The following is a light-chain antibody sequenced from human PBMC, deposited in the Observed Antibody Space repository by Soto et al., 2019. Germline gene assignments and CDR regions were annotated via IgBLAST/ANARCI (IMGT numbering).Light chain of an antibody. CDR2: GAS. CDR1: QTVTSN. V-gene: IGKV3-15*01. J-gene: IGKJ1*01. CDR3: QQYNDWPRT. Sequence: EIVMTQSPVTLSVSPGETANLSCRASQTVTSNLAWYQQKPGRSPRLLLSGASTRATGIPARFSGSGSGTEFTLTISRLQSEDLAVCYCQQYNDWPRTFGQGTKVEIK.